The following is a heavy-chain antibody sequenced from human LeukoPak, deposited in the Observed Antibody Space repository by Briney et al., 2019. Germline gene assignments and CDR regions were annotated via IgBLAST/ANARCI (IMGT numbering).Heavy chain of an antibody. CDR3: ARDFHGSGSYHTFDP. Sequence: PGGSLRLSCAASGFTFNDYYMSWIRQAPGKGLEWVSYISSSGSNINYADSVKGRFTISRDNAKNSLYLQMNSLRAEDTAVYYCARDFHGSGSYHTFDPWGQGTLVTVSS. D-gene: IGHD3-10*01. CDR2: ISSSGSNI. CDR1: GFTFNDYY. V-gene: IGHV3-11*04. J-gene: IGHJ5*02.